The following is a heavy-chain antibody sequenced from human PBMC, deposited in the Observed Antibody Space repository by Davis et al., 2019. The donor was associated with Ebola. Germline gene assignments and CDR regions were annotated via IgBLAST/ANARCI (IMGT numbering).Heavy chain of an antibody. CDR3: ARGYSSGWVSF. CDR2: ISYDGSNK. Sequence: PGGSLRLSCAASGFTFSSYAMHWVRQAPGKGLEWVAVISYDGSNKYYADSVKGRFTISRDNSKNTMYLQMNSLRAEDTAVYYCARGYSSGWVSFWGQGTLVTVSS. V-gene: IGHV3-30-3*01. D-gene: IGHD6-19*01. CDR1: GFTFSSYA. J-gene: IGHJ4*02.